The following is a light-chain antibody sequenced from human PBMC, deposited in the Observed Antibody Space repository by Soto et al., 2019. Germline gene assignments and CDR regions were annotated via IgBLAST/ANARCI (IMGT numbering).Light chain of an antibody. V-gene: IGKV3-11*01. J-gene: IGKJ3*01. Sequence: EIVLTQSPATLSLSPGERATLSCRASQSVSSYLAWYQQKPGQAPRLLIYDASNRATGIPARFSGSGSGTDFSLSNSSLEPEDFAVYYCQQRSNWLFTFGPGTKAYIK. CDR1: QSVSSY. CDR3: QQRSNWLFT. CDR2: DAS.